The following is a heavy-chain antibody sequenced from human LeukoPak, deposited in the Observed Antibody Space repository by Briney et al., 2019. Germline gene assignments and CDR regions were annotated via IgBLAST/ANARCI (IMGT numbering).Heavy chain of an antibody. CDR2: MNPNSGNT. D-gene: IGHD6-13*01. V-gene: IGHV1-8*01. Sequence: ASVKVSCKASGYTFTSYDINWVRQATGRGLEWMGWMNPNSGNTGYPQKFQGRVTMTRNTSIRTAYMELGSLRSEDTAVYYCARDYSSSWYPNWFDPWGQGTLVTVSS. CDR3: ARDYSSSWYPNWFDP. J-gene: IGHJ5*02. CDR1: GYTFTSYD.